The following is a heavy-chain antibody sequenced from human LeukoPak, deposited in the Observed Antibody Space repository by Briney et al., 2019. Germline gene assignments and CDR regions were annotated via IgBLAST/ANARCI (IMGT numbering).Heavy chain of an antibody. CDR1: GFTFSSYS. CDR2: ISSSSSTI. J-gene: IGHJ4*02. CDR3: ARPYYYDSSGYYLNY. D-gene: IGHD3-22*01. Sequence: GGSLRLSCAASGFTFSSYSMNWVPEAPRKGLEWVSYISSSSSTIYYADSVKGRFTISRDNAKNSLYLQMNSLRAEDTAVYYCARPYYYDSSGYYLNYWGQGTLVTVSS. V-gene: IGHV3-48*01.